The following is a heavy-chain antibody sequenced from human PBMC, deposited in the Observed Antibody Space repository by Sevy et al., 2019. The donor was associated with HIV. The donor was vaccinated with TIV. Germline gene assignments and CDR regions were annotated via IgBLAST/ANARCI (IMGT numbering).Heavy chain of an antibody. V-gene: IGHV3-33*03. J-gene: IGHJ3*01. CDR3: ASLPNNYYDTSGSSGDDAFDL. CDR1: GFTFNNYG. CDR2: IWNDQINK. Sequence: GGSLRLSCAASGFTFNNYGMHWVRQAPGKGLEWVAVIWNDQINKHYADSVKGRFTISRENSKNTLYLQMNSLRAEDTAGYYCASLPNNYYDTSGSSGDDAFDLWGRGTMVTVSS. D-gene: IGHD3-22*01.